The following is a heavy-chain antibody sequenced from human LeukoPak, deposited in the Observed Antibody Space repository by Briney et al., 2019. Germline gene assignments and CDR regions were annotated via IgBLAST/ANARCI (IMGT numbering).Heavy chain of an antibody. CDR2: ISGSGGST. D-gene: IGHD3-3*01. J-gene: IGHJ5*02. V-gene: IGHV3-23*01. CDR1: GFTFSSYA. CDR3: AKSTPTIFGVVIPINWFDP. Sequence: GGSLRLSCAASGFTFSSYAMSWVRQAPGKGLEWVSAISGSGGSTYYADSVKGRFAISRDNSKNTLYLQMNSLRAEDTAVYYCAKSTPTIFGVVIPINWFDPWGQGTLVTVSS.